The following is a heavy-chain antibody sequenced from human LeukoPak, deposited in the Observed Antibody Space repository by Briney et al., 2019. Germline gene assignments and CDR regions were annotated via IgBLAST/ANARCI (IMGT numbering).Heavy chain of an antibody. CDR1: GFTFSSYG. Sequence: GGSLRLSCAASGFTFSSYGMSWVRQAPGKGLEWVSAISGSGGSTYYADSVKGRFTISRDNSKNTLYLRMNSLRAEDTAVYYCAKESEYYDILTGYYSTSYYMDVWGKGTTVTISS. CDR2: ISGSGGST. V-gene: IGHV3-23*01. J-gene: IGHJ6*03. D-gene: IGHD3-9*01. CDR3: AKESEYYDILTGYYSTSYYMDV.